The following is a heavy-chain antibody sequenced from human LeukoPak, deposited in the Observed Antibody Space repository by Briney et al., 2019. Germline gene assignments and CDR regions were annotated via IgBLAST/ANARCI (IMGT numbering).Heavy chain of an antibody. V-gene: IGHV3-7*01. Sequence: PGGSLRLSCAASEFSFSSYWMTWVRQAPGKGPEWVANINEDGSQINYVDSVRGRSTISRDNAQNSLYLQMNSLRVEDTAVYYCGRDIPGGASHLDYWGQGTLVTVSS. J-gene: IGHJ4*02. D-gene: IGHD1-26*01. CDR3: GRDIPGGASHLDY. CDR1: EFSFSSYW. CDR2: INEDGSQI.